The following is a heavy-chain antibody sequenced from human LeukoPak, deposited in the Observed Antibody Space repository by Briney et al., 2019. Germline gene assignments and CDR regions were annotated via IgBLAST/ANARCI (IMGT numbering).Heavy chain of an antibody. Sequence: SVKVSCKASGYTFTSYAISWVRQAPGQGLEWMGGIIPIFGTANYAQKFQGRVTITADESTSTAYMELSSLRSEDTAVYYCARHVEVATITFDYWGQGTLVTVSS. CDR1: GYTFTSYA. CDR3: ARHVEVATITFDY. CDR2: IIPIFGTA. V-gene: IGHV1-69*13. J-gene: IGHJ4*02. D-gene: IGHD5-24*01.